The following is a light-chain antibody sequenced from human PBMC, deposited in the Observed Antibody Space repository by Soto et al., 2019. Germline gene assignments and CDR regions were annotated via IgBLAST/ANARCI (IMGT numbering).Light chain of an antibody. J-gene: IGKJ3*01. CDR3: HQYGSPPFT. V-gene: IGKV3-20*01. CDR1: QSVSTNY. Sequence: EIVLTQSPGTLSLSPGDRATLSCRASQSVSTNYLAWYQQRLGQAPRLLIYGASSRATDIPDRFSGNGSGTDFTLTISRLEPEDFAVYYCHQYGSPPFTFGPGTKVDIK. CDR2: GAS.